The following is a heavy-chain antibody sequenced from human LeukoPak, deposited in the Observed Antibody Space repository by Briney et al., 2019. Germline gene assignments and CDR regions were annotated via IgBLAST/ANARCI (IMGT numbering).Heavy chain of an antibody. CDR3: ATPSKGVAGTDPAFDY. V-gene: IGHV1-24*01. CDR2: FDPEDGET. J-gene: IGHJ4*02. Sequence: GASVKVSCKVSGYTLTELSMHWVRQAPGKGREWMGGFDPEDGETIYAQKFQGRVTMNEDTSTDTAYMELSSLRSEDTAVYYCATPSKGVAGTDPAFDYWGQGTLVTVSS. CDR1: GYTLTELS. D-gene: IGHD6-19*01.